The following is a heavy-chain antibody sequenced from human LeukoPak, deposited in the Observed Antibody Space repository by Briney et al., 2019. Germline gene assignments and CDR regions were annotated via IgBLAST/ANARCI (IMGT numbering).Heavy chain of an antibody. CDR3: ARGGGPMVNWFDP. Sequence: GSLRLSCAASGFTFSSYSMNWVRQAPGKGLEWVSYISSSSSTIYYADSVKGRFTISRDNAKNSLYLQMNSLRAEDTAVYYCARGGGPMVNWFDPWGQGTLVTVSS. D-gene: IGHD3-10*01. CDR1: GFTFSSYS. J-gene: IGHJ5*02. V-gene: IGHV3-48*01. CDR2: ISSSSSTI.